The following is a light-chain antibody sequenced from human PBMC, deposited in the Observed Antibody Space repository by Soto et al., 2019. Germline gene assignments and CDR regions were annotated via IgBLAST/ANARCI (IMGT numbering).Light chain of an antibody. Sequence: EIVLTQSPGTLSLSPGERATLSCRASQSVTSNYLAWYQQIPGQAPRLLMYGISSRSTGIPDRFSGSGSGTDFTLTINRVEPEDFAVYYCQQYGSLPRTFGQGTKEEVK. V-gene: IGKV3-20*01. CDR2: GIS. J-gene: IGKJ1*01. CDR1: QSVTSNY. CDR3: QQYGSLPRT.